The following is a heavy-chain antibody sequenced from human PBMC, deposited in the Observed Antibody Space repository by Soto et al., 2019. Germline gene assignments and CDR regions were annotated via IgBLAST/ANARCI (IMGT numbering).Heavy chain of an antibody. V-gene: IGHV3-23*01. CDR2: ISGSGGST. D-gene: IGHD3-22*01. J-gene: IGHJ4*02. CDR3: AKHLYYDSSGYYTN. CDR1: GFTFSSYA. Sequence: GGSLRLSCAASGFTFSSYAMSWVRQAPGKGLEWVSAISGSGGSTYYADSVKGRFTISRDNSKNTLYLQMNSLRAEDTAVYYCAKHLYYDSSGYYTNWGQGTLVTVSS.